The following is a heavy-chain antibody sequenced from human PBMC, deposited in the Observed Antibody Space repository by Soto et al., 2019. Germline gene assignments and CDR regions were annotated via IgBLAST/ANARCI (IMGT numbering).Heavy chain of an antibody. V-gene: IGHV3-23*01. CDR3: AKASAPGGTYFPLWF. D-gene: IGHD1-26*01. J-gene: IGHJ4*02. CDR2: ISGSGGST. CDR1: GFTFSSYG. Sequence: PVRSLRLSCAASGFTFSSYGMSWVRQAPGKGLEWVSSISGSGGSTYYADSVKGRFTISRDNSKNTLYLQMNSLRAEDTAVYYCAKASAPGGTYFPLWFWGQGTLVTVSS.